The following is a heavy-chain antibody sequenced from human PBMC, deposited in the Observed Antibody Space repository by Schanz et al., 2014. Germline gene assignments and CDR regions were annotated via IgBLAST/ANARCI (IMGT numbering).Heavy chain of an antibody. J-gene: IGHJ4*02. V-gene: IGHV1-18*01. CDR1: GYTFTSYG. CDR2: ISPYNGNT. Sequence: QVQLVQSGAEVKKPGASVKVSCKASGYTFTSYGISWVRQAPGQGLEWMGWISPYNGNTNYAQKLQGRVTMTADTSTSTAYMDLRSLRSDDTAVYYCARDQSPHTNSSDVRYFDYWGQGSLVTVSS. CDR3: ARDQSPHTNSSDVRYFDY. D-gene: IGHD6-6*01.